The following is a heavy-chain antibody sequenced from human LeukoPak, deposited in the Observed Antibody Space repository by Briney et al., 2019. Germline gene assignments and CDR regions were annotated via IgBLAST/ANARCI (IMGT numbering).Heavy chain of an antibody. J-gene: IGHJ4*02. CDR3: AKDRSIAADGTVSEIDN. Sequence: GGSLRLSCAASGFTFSGFGMHWVRQAPGKGLEWVAVISYDESKKYYADSVKGRFTISRDNSKNTVFLQMNSLRAEDTAVYYCAKDRSIAADGTVSEIDNWGQGTLVTVSS. V-gene: IGHV3-30*18. CDR1: GFTFSGFG. CDR2: ISYDESKK. D-gene: IGHD6-13*01.